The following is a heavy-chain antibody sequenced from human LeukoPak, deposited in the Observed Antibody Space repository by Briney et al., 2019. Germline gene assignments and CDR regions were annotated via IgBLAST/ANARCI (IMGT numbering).Heavy chain of an antibody. CDR1: GGSFSGYY. V-gene: IGHV4-34*01. CDR3: ARAPTRGYYSDY. D-gene: IGHD3-22*01. CDR2: INHSGST. J-gene: IGHJ4*02. Sequence: PSETLSLTCAVYGGSFSGYYWSWIRQPPGKGLEWIGEINHSGSTNHNPSLKSRVTISVDTSKNQFSLKLSSVTAADTAVYYCARAPTRGYYSDYWGQGTLVTVSS.